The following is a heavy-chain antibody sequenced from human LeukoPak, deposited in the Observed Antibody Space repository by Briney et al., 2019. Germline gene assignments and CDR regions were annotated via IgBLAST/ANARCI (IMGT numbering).Heavy chain of an antibody. CDR2: IHNSGTT. J-gene: IGHJ4*02. CDR3: ARRYYYILGSVPFDF. Sequence: PSETLSLTCAVSGGPFSGYFWSWIRQSSGKGLEWIGEIHNSGTTNYNPSLNSRVTISVDTSKNQFYLNLSSVTAADTAVYYCARRYYYILGSVPFDFWGQGTLVTVSS. CDR1: GGPFSGYF. D-gene: IGHD3-10*01. V-gene: IGHV4-34*01.